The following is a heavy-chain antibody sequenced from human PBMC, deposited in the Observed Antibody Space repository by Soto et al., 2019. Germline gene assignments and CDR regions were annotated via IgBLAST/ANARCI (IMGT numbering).Heavy chain of an antibody. CDR1: GYSFTSYW. J-gene: IGHJ6*04. D-gene: IGHD3-16*01. V-gene: IGHV5-51*01. CDR3: AGQGTIMITFGGVKKAWDV. CDR2: IYPGDSDT. Sequence: GESLKISCKGSGYSFTSYWIGWVRQMPGKGLEWMGIIYPGDSDTRYSPSFQGQVTISADKSISTAYLQWSSLKASDTARYYCAGQGTIMITFGGVKKAWDVWGKGTTVTVSS.